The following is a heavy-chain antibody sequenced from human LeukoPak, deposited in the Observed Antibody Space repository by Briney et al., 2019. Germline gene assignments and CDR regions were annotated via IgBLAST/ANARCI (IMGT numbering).Heavy chain of an antibody. CDR3: ARDNYGLAFDI. CDR1: GFTFSSYW. V-gene: IGHV3-7*03. J-gene: IGHJ3*02. D-gene: IGHD4-17*01. CDR2: IKKDGSEK. Sequence: GGSLRLSCAASGFTFSSYWMSWVRQAPGKGLEWVANIKKDGSEKYYVDSVKGRFTISRDNAKNSLYLQMNSLRAADTAVYYCARDNYGLAFDIWGQGTMVTVSS.